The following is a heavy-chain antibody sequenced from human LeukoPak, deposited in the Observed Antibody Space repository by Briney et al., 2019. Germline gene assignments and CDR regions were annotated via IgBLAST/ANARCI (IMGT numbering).Heavy chain of an antibody. D-gene: IGHD6-19*01. V-gene: IGHV3-21*04. CDR2: ISSSSSYI. CDR1: GFTFSSYS. CDR3: GKDLLAMAGTIGS. J-gene: IGHJ4*02. Sequence: GGSLRLSCAASGFTFSSYSLNWVRQAPGKGLEWVSSISSSSSYIYYADSVKGRFTISRDNAKNPLFLQMNSLRPEDTALYYCGKDLLAMAGTIGSWGQGTLVTVSS.